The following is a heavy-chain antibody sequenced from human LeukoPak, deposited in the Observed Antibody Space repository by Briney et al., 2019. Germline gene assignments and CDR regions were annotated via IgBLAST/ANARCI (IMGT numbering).Heavy chain of an antibody. Sequence: GGSLRLSCVASGFAFNSYWMTWVRQAPGKGLEWVANIREDGGLNYYVDSVKGRFSISRDNAKNSLYLQMNSLRVEDTAVYYCARSWGSGSYYNAPDYWGQGTLVTVSS. V-gene: IGHV3-7*01. D-gene: IGHD3-10*01. CDR3: ARSWGSGSYYNAPDY. CDR2: IREDGGLN. CDR1: GFAFNSYW. J-gene: IGHJ4*02.